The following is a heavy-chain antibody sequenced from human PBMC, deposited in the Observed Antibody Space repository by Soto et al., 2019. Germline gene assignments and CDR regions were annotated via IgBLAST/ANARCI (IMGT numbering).Heavy chain of an antibody. CDR1: GGTFSSYA. D-gene: IGHD6-13*01. CDR3: ARASSFTGNWFDP. V-gene: IGHV1-69*13. J-gene: IGHJ5*02. CDR2: IIPIFGTA. Sequence: RASVKVSCKASGGTFSSYAISWVRQAPGQGLEWMGGIIPIFGTANYAQKFQGRVTITADESTSTAYMELSSLRSEDTAVYYCARASSFTGNWFDPWGQGTLVTVSS.